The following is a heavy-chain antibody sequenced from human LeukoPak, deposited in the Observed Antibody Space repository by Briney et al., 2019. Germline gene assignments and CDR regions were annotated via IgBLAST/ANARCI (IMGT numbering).Heavy chain of an antibody. CDR2: IHHSVST. V-gene: IGHV4-34*01. Sequence: SETLSLTCAVYGGSSSGYYWSWVRQPPGKGLEWIGEIHHSVSTNYNPSLKSRVTISLDTSKNQFSLKLSSVTAADTAVYYCAGGRAVAQALAGTVGSYYYYYYAMDVWGQGTTVSVSS. CDR3: AGGRAVAQALAGTVGSYYYYYYAMDV. J-gene: IGHJ6*02. D-gene: IGHD6-19*01. CDR1: GGSSSGYY.